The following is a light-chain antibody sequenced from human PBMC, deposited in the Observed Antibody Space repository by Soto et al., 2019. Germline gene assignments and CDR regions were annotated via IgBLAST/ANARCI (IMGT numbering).Light chain of an antibody. V-gene: IGKV3-15*01. CDR2: GAL. J-gene: IGKJ5*01. CDR3: QQYSSWVVT. CDR1: QSIGDY. Sequence: EVVMTQSPATLSVAPGERATLSCRASQSIGDYLAWYQHKPGQAPRLLIYGALTRATGTPARFAGSGSETDFTLTISSLQSEDFAIYYCQQYSSWVVTFGQGTRLEIK.